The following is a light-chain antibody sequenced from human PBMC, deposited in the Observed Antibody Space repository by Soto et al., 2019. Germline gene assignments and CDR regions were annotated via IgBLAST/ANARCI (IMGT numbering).Light chain of an antibody. J-gene: IGLJ2*01. Sequence: QSALTQPASVSGSPGQSITISCTGTSSDVGSYNLVSWYQLHPGKAPKLMIYEGSKRPSGVSNRFSGSKSGNTASLTIFGLQAEDEADYFCCSYAGSSTFVVFGGGTKLTVL. CDR2: EGS. CDR1: SSDVGSYNL. CDR3: CSYAGSSTFVV. V-gene: IGLV2-23*03.